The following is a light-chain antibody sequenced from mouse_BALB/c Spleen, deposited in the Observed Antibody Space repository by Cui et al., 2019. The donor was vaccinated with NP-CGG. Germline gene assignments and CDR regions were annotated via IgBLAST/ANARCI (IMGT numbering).Light chain of an antibody. CDR1: TGTVTTSNY. CDR3: PLWYSNHWV. J-gene: IGLJ1*01. Sequence: QAVVTQESALTTSPGETVTLTCLSNTGTVTTSNYANWVQEKPDHLFTGLIGGTNNRAPGVPARFSGYLIGDKAALTIAGAQTEDEAIYFCPLWYSNHWVFGGGTKLTVL. CDR2: GTN. V-gene: IGLV1*01.